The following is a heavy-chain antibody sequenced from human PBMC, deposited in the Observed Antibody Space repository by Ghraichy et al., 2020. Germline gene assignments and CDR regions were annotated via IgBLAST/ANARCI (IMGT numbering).Heavy chain of an antibody. CDR2: VLYSGDT. D-gene: IGHD3-22*01. Sequence: SQTLSLTCIVSGDSISSIGYYWGWIRQPPGRGLEWIGSVLYSGDTSYNPSLKSRVTIFADTSKNEFSLSLRSVTAADRAVYYCARHNYHDSGRHFDYWGQGTLVTVSS. CDR1: GDSISSIGYY. J-gene: IGHJ4*02. CDR3: ARHNYHDSGRHFDY. V-gene: IGHV4-39*01.